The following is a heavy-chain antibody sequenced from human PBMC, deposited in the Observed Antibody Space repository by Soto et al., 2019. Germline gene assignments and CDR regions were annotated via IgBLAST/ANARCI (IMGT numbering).Heavy chain of an antibody. CDR3: AREDTVNWYFDL. CDR2: LNPNSGGT. CDR1: GYTFTSYE. Sequence: QVQLVQSGAEVKKPGASVKVSCKASGYTFTSYEINWVRQATGQGLEWMGWLNPNSGGTGYAQKSXGXXTMTRNTSISTAYMELSGLRSEDTAMYYCAREDTVNWYFDLWGRGTLVTVSS. V-gene: IGHV1-8*01. D-gene: IGHD2-15*01. J-gene: IGHJ2*01.